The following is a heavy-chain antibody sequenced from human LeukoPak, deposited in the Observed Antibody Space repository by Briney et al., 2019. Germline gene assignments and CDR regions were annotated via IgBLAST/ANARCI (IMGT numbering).Heavy chain of an antibody. CDR3: TRDRGWELLRWYFDY. D-gene: IGHD1-26*01. CDR1: GFTFSSYS. J-gene: IGHJ4*02. Sequence: GGSLRLSCAASGFTFSSYSMNWVRQAPGKGLEWVGFIRSKAYGGTTEYAASVKGRFTISRDDSKSIAYLQMNSLKTEDTAVYYCTRDRGWELLRWYFDYWGQGTLVTVSS. CDR2: IRSKAYGGTT. V-gene: IGHV3-49*04.